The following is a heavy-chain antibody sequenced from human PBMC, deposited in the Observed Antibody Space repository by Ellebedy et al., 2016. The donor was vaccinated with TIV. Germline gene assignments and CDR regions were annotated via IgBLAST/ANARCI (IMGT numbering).Heavy chain of an antibody. D-gene: IGHD3-16*02. V-gene: IGHV3-74*01. CDR1: GFTFSSYW. CDR2: ITSDGSST. CDR3: ARGLRNAFGGVIVGGYFDY. J-gene: IGHJ4*02. Sequence: HTGGSLRLSCAASGFTFSSYWMHWVRQAPGKGLVWVSRITSDGSSTSYADSVKGRFTISRDNAKNTLYLQMNSLRAEDTALYYCARGLRNAFGGVIVGGYFDYWGQGTLVTVSS.